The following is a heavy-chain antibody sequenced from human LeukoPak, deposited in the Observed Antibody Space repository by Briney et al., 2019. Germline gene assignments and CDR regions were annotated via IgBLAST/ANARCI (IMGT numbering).Heavy chain of an antibody. J-gene: IGHJ4*02. CDR1: GLTFSSYA. V-gene: IGHV3-23*01. CDR3: AKSPDVAGTGRFDY. D-gene: IGHD6-19*01. Sequence: GGSLRLSCAASGLTFSSYAMSWVRQAPGKGLEWVSAISGSGDSTYFADSVKGRFTISRDNSKNTLYLQMSSLRAEDTAVYYCAKSPDVAGTGRFDYWGQGTLVTVSS. CDR2: ISGSGDST.